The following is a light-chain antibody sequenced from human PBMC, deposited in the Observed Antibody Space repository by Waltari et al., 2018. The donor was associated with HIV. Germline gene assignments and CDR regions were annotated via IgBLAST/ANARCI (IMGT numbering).Light chain of an antibody. J-gene: IGLJ3*02. Sequence: QSVLTQPPSISGAPGQRVPTSCTGTSSNIGAGSDVTRYQQLPGKAPKLLIYDSRDRPSGVRDRFSGSKSGTSASLAITGLQAEDEADYYCQSYDNNLSVWMFGGGTKLTVL. CDR3: QSYDNNLSVWM. CDR1: SSNIGAGSD. V-gene: IGLV1-40*01. CDR2: DSR.